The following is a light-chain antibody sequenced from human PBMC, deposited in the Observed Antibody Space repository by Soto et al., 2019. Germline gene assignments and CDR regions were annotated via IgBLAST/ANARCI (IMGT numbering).Light chain of an antibody. V-gene: IGKV3-11*01. Sequence: EIVLTQSPATLSLSPGERATLSCRASQSVSSYLDWYQHKPGQAPRLLIYDASKRATGIPARFSGSGSGTDFALTISSLEPEDFAVYYCQQRSNWPPTWTFGQGTRVEIK. CDR3: QQRSNWPPTWT. CDR2: DAS. J-gene: IGKJ1*01. CDR1: QSVSSY.